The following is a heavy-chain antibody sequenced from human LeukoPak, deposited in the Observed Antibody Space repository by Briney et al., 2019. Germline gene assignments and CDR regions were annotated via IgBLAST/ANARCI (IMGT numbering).Heavy chain of an antibody. D-gene: IGHD5-18*01. CDR3: ARQFQRSYGLSDY. J-gene: IGHJ4*02. Sequence: GESLRISCKGSGYSFTSYWISWVRQMPGKGPECMGRIDPSDSYTNYSPSFQGHVTISADKSISTAYLQWSSLMASDTAMYYCARQFQRSYGLSDYWGQGTLVTVSS. CDR2: IDPSDSYT. CDR1: GYSFTSYW. V-gene: IGHV5-10-1*01.